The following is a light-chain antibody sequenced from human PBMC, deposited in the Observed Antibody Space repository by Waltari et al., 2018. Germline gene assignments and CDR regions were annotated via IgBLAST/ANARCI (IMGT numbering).Light chain of an antibody. J-gene: IGKJ1*01. CDR1: QSMGGW. Sequence: CRASQSMGGWLAWYQQKPGKAPELLIYEASSLQSGVPSRFSGSGSGTEFILTIGSLQPDDFATDYCQQYHSYPRTFGQGTKVEI. CDR2: EAS. CDR3: QQYHSYPRT. V-gene: IGKV1-5*03.